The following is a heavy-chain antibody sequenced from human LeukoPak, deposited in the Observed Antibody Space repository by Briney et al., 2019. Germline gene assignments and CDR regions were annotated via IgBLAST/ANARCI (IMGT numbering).Heavy chain of an antibody. CDR1: GFTFSSYG. CDR2: ISYDGSNK. Sequence: GGSLRLSCVASGFTFSSYGMHWVRQAPGKGLEWVAVISYDGSNKYYADSVKGRFTISRDNSKNTPYLQMNSLRAEDTAVYYCAKVPHRGDYGDYFDYWGQGTLVTVSS. V-gene: IGHV3-30*18. J-gene: IGHJ4*02. CDR3: AKVPHRGDYGDYFDY. D-gene: IGHD4-17*01.